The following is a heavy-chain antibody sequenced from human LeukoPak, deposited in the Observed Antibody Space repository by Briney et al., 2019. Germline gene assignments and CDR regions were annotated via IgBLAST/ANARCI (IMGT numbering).Heavy chain of an antibody. CDR1: GFNFSEHA. CDR2: IRNQEYDGTT. Sequence: GGSLRLSRTTSGFNFSEHALSWVRQAPGKGLEWVGFIRNQEYDGTTEYAASVKGRFFMSRDDSKSVAFLQMNSLKIEDTAIYYRSSQPHYYDSRDYLDYWGQGTLVTVSS. J-gene: IGHJ4*02. D-gene: IGHD3-22*01. CDR3: SSQPHYYDSRDYLDY. V-gene: IGHV3-49*04.